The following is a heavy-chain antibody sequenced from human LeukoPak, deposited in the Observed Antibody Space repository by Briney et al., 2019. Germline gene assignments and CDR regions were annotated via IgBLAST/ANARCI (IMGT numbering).Heavy chain of an antibody. D-gene: IGHD6-19*01. J-gene: IGHJ4*02. CDR1: GGSISSSTYY. V-gene: IGHV4-39*01. Sequence: PSETLSLTCTVSGGSISSSTYYWGWVRQPPGKGLEWIGSIYYGGSTYYNPSLKNRVTISVDTFKNQFSLKLSSVTAADTAVYYCARTGLTGYSSGWYPAEVDYWGQGTLVTVSS. CDR3: ARTGLTGYSSGWYPAEVDY. CDR2: IYYGGST.